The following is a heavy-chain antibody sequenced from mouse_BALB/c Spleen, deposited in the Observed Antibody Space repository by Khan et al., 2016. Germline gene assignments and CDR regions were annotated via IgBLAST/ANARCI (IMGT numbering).Heavy chain of an antibody. V-gene: IGHV9-2-1*01. CDR1: GYTFTDYS. D-gene: IGHD1-2*01. J-gene: IGHJ2*01. Sequence: QIQLVQSGPELKKPGETVKISCKAAGYTFTDYSMHWVKQAPGKGLKWMGWINTETGEPTYADDFKGRFAFSLETSASTAYLQINNLKNEDTATXYCARGFITTATGYWGQGTTLTVSS. CDR3: ARGFITTATGY. CDR2: INTETGEP.